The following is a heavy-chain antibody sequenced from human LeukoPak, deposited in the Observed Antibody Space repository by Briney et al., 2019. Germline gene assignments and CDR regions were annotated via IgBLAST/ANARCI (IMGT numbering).Heavy chain of an antibody. J-gene: IGHJ4*02. D-gene: IGHD5-12*01. CDR2: ISAYNGNT. CDR3: TTGGYDRDY. V-gene: IGHV1-18*01. CDR1: GYTFTSYG. Sequence: ASVKVSCKASGYTFTSYGISWVRQAPGQGLEWMGWISAYNGNTNYAQKLQGRVTMTRNTSISTAYMELSSLRSEDTAVYYCTTGGYDRDYWGQGTLVTVSS.